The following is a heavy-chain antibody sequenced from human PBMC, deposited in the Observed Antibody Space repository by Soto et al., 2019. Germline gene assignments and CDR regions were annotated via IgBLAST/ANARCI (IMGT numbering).Heavy chain of an antibody. J-gene: IGHJ4*02. V-gene: IGHV3-23*01. D-gene: IGHD2-21*01. CDR1: GFTFSNYG. CDR3: TRGWHGYSFDY. CDR2: ISGSGDT. Sequence: EVQLLESGGGLVQPGGSLRPSCAASGFTFSNYGMTWVRQAPGRGLEWVSSISGSGDTYYADSVKGRFTISRDNSKNTLYLQMSSLRAEDAAVYYCTRGWHGYSFDYRGQGTLVTVSS.